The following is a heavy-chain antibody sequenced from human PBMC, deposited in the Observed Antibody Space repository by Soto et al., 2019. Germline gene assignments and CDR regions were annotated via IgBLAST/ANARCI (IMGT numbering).Heavy chain of an antibody. V-gene: IGHV3-30*18. J-gene: IGHJ5*02. CDR3: AKDTRNTATLMGS. CDR1: GFAFSTSG. CDR2: ISSDGRDK. Sequence: PGGSLRLSCEASGFAFSTSGMHWVRQAPGKSPEWVAVISSDGRDKYYAGSVKGRFTISRDNSKNTLYLQMNSLRTEDTAVYSCAKDTRNTATLMGSWGRERLVSVSS. D-gene: IGHD5-18*01.